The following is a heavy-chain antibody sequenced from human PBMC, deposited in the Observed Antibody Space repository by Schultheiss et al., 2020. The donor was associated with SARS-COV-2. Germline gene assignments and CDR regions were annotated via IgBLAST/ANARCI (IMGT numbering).Heavy chain of an antibody. CDR2: ISGSGGST. V-gene: IGHV3-23*01. D-gene: IGHD5-18*01. J-gene: IGHJ4*02. CDR3: ATQGADRYGYGWDLYYFDY. Sequence: GGSLRLSCAASGFTFSSYAMSWVRQAPGKGLEWVSAISGSGGSTYYTDSVKGRFTISRDNSKNTLYLQMNSLRAEDTAVYYCATQGADRYGYGWDLYYFDYWGQGTLVTVSS. CDR1: GFTFSSYA.